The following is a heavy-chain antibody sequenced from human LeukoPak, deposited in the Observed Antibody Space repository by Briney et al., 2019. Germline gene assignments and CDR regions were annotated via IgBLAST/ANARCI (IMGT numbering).Heavy chain of an antibody. CDR1: GFTVSSNY. J-gene: IGHJ3*02. Sequence: GGSLRLSCAASGFTVSSNYMSWVRQAPGKGLEWVSVIYSGGSTYYADSVKGRFPISRDNSKNTLYLQMNSLRAEDTAVYYCARATAGDYYDSSGYYPDAFDIWGQGTMVTVSS. CDR3: ARATAGDYYDSSGYYPDAFDI. V-gene: IGHV3-53*01. D-gene: IGHD3-22*01. CDR2: IYSGGST.